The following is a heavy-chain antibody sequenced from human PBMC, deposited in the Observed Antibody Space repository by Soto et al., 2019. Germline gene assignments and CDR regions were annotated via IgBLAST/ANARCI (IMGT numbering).Heavy chain of an antibody. CDR1: GGSISSGDYY. J-gene: IGHJ4*02. D-gene: IGHD6-13*01. V-gene: IGHV4-30-4*01. Sequence: PSETLSLTCTVSGGSISSGDYYWSWIRQPPGKGLEWIGYIYYSGSTYYNPSLKSRVTISVDTSKNQFSLKLSSVTAADTAVYYCARAGHILDNIAAAVDYWGQGTLVTVSS. CDR3: ARAGHILDNIAAAVDY. CDR2: IYYSGST.